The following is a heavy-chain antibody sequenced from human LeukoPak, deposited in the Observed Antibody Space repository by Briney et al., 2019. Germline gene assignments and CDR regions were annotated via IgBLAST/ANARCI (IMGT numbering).Heavy chain of an antibody. J-gene: IGHJ6*02. Sequence: SETLSLTCTVSGGSVSSSSYYWSWIRQPPGKGLEWIGYLSYSGSTNYNPSLKSRVSISVDTSKNQFSLKLSSVTAADTAVYYCASFEVRDTYGMDVWGQGTTVTVSS. CDR2: LSYSGST. V-gene: IGHV4-61*01. D-gene: IGHD3-10*01. CDR1: GGSVSSSSYY. CDR3: ASFEVRDTYGMDV.